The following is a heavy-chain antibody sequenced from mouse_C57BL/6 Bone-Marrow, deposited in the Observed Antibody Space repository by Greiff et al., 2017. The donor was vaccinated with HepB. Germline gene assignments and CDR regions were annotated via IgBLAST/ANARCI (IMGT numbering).Heavy chain of an antibody. J-gene: IGHJ2*01. CDR2: INSDGGST. CDR3: ARQNGSRADYFDY. CDR1: EYEFPSHD. D-gene: IGHD1-1*01. Sequence: EVMLVESGGGLVQPGESLKLSCESNEYEFPSHDMSWVRKTPEKRLELVAAINSDGGSTYYPDNMERRFIISRDNTKKTLYLQMNSLRSEDTALYYCARQNGSRADYFDYWGQGTTLTVSS. V-gene: IGHV5-2*03.